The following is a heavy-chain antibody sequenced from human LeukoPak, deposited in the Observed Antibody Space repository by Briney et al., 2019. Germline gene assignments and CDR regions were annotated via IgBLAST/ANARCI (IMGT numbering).Heavy chain of an antibody. V-gene: IGHV4-61*02. CDR2: IYTSGST. CDR1: GGSISSGSYY. CDR3: ARGRVYYDSSGYYYRMKLYFDY. J-gene: IGHJ4*02. Sequence: SETLSLTCTVSGGSISSGSYYWSWIRQPAGKGLEWIGRIYTSGSTNYNPSLKSRVTISVDTSKNQFSLKLSSVTAADTAVYYCARGRVYYDSSGYYYRMKLYFDYWGQGTLVTVSS. D-gene: IGHD3-22*01.